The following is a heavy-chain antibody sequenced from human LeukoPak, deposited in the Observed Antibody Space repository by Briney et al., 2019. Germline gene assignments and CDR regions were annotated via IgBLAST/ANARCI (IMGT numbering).Heavy chain of an antibody. D-gene: IGHD1-26*01. CDR3: ARVPGATRYFDY. CDR2: INHSGST. V-gene: IGHV4-39*07. Sequence: PSETLSLTCTVSGDSISTSNYYWGWIRQPPGKGLEWIGEINHSGSTNYNPSLKSRVTISVDTSKNQFSLKLSSVTAADTAVYYCARVPGATRYFDYWGQGTLVTVSS. J-gene: IGHJ4*02. CDR1: GDSISTSNYY.